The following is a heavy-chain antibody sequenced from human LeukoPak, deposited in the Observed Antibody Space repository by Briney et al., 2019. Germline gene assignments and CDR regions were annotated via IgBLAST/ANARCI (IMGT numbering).Heavy chain of an antibody. Sequence: GESLKISRKGSGYRFTSYWIAWVRQMPGKGLEWMGIIFPGDSDTTYSPSFQGQVTISVDTSIGTAYLQWNSLKASDTAMYFCARRDQPLLYYFDYWGQGTLVTVSS. CDR2: IFPGDSDT. CDR3: ARRDQPLLYYFDY. J-gene: IGHJ4*02. CDR1: GYRFTSYW. D-gene: IGHD2-2*01. V-gene: IGHV5-51*01.